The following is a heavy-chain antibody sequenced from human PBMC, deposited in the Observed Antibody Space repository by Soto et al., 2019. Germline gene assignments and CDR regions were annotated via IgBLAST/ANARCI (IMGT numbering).Heavy chain of an antibody. CDR2: IYLGDSDT. D-gene: IGHD5-12*01. V-gene: IGHV5-51*01. CDR1: GSTLATNG. J-gene: IGHJ6*01. Sequence: GESPKISCKLFGSTLATNGVGWVGQMPGKGLDWRGIIYLGDSDTRYSQSFQGQVLSSADKSTTTDSLQWVSLKSSDTAMYDCARHGSNMVATQFSVMDSWGQVTTVTVCS. CDR3: ARHGSNMVATQFSVMDS.